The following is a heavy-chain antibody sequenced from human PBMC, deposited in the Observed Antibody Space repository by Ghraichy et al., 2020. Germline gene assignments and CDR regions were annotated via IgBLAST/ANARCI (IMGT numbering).Heavy chain of an antibody. CDR3: ARDPRDSRDGYNLGAFDI. CDR1: GGSISSYY. D-gene: IGHD5-24*01. J-gene: IGHJ3*02. V-gene: IGHV4-59*01. Sequence: SQTLSLTCTVSGGSISSYYWSWIRQPPGKGLEWIGYIYYSGSTNYNPSLKSRVTISVDTSKNQFSLKLSSVTAADTAVYYCARDPRDSRDGYNLGAFDIWGQGTMVTVSS. CDR2: IYYSGST.